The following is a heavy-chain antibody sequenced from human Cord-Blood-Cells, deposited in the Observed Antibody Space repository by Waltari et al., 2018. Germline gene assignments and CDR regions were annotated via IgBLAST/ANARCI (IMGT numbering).Heavy chain of an antibody. J-gene: IGHJ3*02. V-gene: IGHV3-15*01. CDR1: GFTFSNAW. D-gene: IGHD1-26*01. CDR3: TTDRGVGALDAFDI. CDR2: IKSKTDGGTT. Sequence: EVQLVESGGGLVKPGGSLRLSCAASGFTFSNAWMSWVRQAPGKGLEWVGRIKSKTDGGTTDYAAPVKGRFTISRDDSKNTLYLRMNSLKTEDTAVYYCTTDRGVGALDAFDIWGQGTMVTVSS.